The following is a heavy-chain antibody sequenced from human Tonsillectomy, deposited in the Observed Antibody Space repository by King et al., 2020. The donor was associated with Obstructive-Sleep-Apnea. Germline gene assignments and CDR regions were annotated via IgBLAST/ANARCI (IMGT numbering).Heavy chain of an antibody. D-gene: IGHD3-10*01. CDR2: IAYDGSIK. CDR1: GFTFSSYT. Sequence: HVQLVESGGGVVQPGRSLRLSCAASGFTFSSYTIHWVRQPPGKGLEWVAVIAYDGSIKYYADSVKGRFTISRDNSKNTLYLQMNSLRADDTAVYYCARGGNGVYYFDCWGQGTLVTVSS. J-gene: IGHJ4*02. CDR3: ARGGNGVYYFDC. V-gene: IGHV3-30-3*01.